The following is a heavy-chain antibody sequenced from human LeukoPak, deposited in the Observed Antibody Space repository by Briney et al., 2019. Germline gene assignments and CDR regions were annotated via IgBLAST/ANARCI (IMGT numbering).Heavy chain of an antibody. V-gene: IGHV3-23*01. CDR2: IGGSGGEI. Sequence: TGGSLRLSCAASGFTFRSYAMSWVRQAPGKGLEWVSAIGGSGGEIYYTDSVKGRFTISRDNSKSMLYLQLNSLGVEDPAVYYCAKGVAALRPNYFDYWGRGTLSPSPQ. D-gene: IGHD6-6*01. J-gene: IGHJ4*02. CDR1: GFTFRSYA. CDR3: AKGVAALRPNYFDY.